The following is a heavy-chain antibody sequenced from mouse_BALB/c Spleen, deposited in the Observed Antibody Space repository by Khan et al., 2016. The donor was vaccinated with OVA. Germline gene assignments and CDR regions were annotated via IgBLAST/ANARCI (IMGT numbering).Heavy chain of an antibody. CDR1: GYSFTDYY. Sequence: QVQLKQSGAELARPGASVKLSCKASGYSFTDYYINWVKQRTGQGLEGIGKISPGRGDTYYNRNFKGKATLIPDKSSTTAYMQLSSLTSEAAAVYFCARRNYFGYTFAYWGQGTLVTVSA. CDR2: ISPGRGDT. D-gene: IGHD1-2*01. V-gene: IGHV1-77*01. J-gene: IGHJ3*01. CDR3: ARRNYFGYTFAY.